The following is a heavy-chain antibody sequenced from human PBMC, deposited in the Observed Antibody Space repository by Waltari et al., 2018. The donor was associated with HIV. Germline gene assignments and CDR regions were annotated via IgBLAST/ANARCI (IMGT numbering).Heavy chain of an antibody. CDR1: GFSFSDSG. J-gene: IGHJ4*02. D-gene: IGHD2-15*01. CDR3: ARASPEGGYLDY. Sequence: QVQVVESGGGVVQPGTSLRLSCEASGFSFSDSGMHWVCQAPGKGLWGVVVVWFDGGKKVFADAVTGRFTISRDNSKNTVELHMNSGRAEDTAVYYCARASPEGGYLDYWGQGTLVTVSS. CDR2: VWFDGGKK. V-gene: IGHV3-33*01.